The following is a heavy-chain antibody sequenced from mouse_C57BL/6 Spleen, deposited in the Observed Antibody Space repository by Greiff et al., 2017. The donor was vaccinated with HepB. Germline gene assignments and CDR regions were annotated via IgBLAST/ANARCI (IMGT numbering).Heavy chain of an antibody. V-gene: IGHV6-3*01. J-gene: IGHJ4*01. Sequence: EVKVEESGGGLVQPGGSMKLSCVASGFTFSNYWMNWVRQSPEKGLEWVAQIRLKSDNYATHYAESVKGRFTISRDDSKSSVYLQMNNLRAEDTGIYYCTSMVTTLDYYAMDYWGQGTSVTVSS. D-gene: IGHD2-1*01. CDR3: TSMVTTLDYYAMDY. CDR2: IRLKSDNYAT. CDR1: GFTFSNYW.